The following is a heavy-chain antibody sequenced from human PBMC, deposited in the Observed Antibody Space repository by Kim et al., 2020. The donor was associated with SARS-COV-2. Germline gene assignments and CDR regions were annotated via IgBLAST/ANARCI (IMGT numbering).Heavy chain of an antibody. Sequence: SETLSLTCTVSGGSISSYYWSWIRQPAGKGLEWIGRIYTSGSTNYNPSLKSRVTMSVDTSKNQFSLKLSSVTAADTAVYYCARDQIRKTSYGPTGGFDYWGQGTLVTVSS. D-gene: IGHD5-18*01. CDR2: IYTSGST. CDR1: GGSISSYY. V-gene: IGHV4-4*07. J-gene: IGHJ4*02. CDR3: ARDQIRKTSYGPTGGFDY.